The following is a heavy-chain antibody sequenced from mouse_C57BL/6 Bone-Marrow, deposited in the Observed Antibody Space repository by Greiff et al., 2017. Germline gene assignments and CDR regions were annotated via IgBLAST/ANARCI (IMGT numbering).Heavy chain of an antibody. V-gene: IGHV1-50*01. J-gene: IGHJ4*01. D-gene: IGHD2-3*01. CDR3: ARMVTTGVYYAMDY. Sequence: QVQLQQPGAELVKPGASVKLSCKASGYTFTSYWMQWVKQRPGQGLEWIGEIDPSGSCTNYNQKFKSKATLTVDTSSSTAYMQLSSLTSEDSAVYDCARMVTTGVYYAMDYWGQGTSVTVSS. CDR2: IDPSGSCT. CDR1: GYTFTSYW.